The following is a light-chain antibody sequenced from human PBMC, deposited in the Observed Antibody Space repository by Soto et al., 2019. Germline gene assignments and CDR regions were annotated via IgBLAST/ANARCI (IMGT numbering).Light chain of an antibody. V-gene: IGKV1-33*01. CDR2: DAS. CDR3: QQYDKLVT. Sequence: DVQMTQSPSSLSASIGDRVTITYQASQDIRNYLNWYQQKPGKAPDLLIHDASNLETGVPSRFSGSGSGTVFTFTISSLQPEDIATYYCQQYDKLVTFGQGTKV. J-gene: IGKJ1*01. CDR1: QDIRNY.